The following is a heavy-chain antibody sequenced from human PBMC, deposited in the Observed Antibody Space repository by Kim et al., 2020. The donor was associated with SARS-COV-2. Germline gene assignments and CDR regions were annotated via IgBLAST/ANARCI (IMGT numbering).Heavy chain of an antibody. D-gene: IGHD6-19*01. J-gene: IGHJ4*02. Sequence: YFGGNTYYNPSLRGRVTISLDTSKNRFSLKLSSVTAADTAVYYCARRGGGWAYWGQGTLVTVSS. CDR2: YFGGNT. CDR3: ARRGGGWAY. V-gene: IGHV4-39*01.